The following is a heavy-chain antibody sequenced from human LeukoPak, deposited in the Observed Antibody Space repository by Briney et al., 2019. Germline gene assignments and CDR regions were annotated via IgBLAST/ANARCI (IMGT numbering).Heavy chain of an antibody. D-gene: IGHD3-22*01. CDR3: ARTPLEYYYDSSGPNGDY. Sequence: ASVNVSCKASGYTFTSYYMHWVRQAPGQGLEWMGIINPSGGSTSYAQKFQGRVTMTRDTSTSTVYMELSSLRSEDTAVYYCARTPLEYYYDSSGPNGDYWGQGTLVTVSS. CDR1: GYTFTSYY. J-gene: IGHJ4*02. V-gene: IGHV1-46*01. CDR2: INPSGGST.